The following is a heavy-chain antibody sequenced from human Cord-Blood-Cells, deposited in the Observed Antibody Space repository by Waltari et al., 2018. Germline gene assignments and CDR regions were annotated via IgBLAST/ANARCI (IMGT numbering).Heavy chain of an antibody. V-gene: IGHV4-31*01. CDR3: ARQSSSWYAFDI. Sequence: QVQLQESGPGLVKPSQTLSLTCTVSGGSISSGGYYWSWIRQHPGKGLEWIGYIYYSGSTYYNPSLKSLVTISVDTSKNQFSLKLSSVTAADTAVYYCARQSSSWYAFDIWGQGTMVTVSS. D-gene: IGHD6-13*01. CDR2: IYYSGST. CDR1: GGSISSGGYY. J-gene: IGHJ3*02.